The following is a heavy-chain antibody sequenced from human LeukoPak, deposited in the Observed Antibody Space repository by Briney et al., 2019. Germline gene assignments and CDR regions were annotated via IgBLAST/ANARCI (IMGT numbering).Heavy chain of an antibody. V-gene: IGHV3-74*01. J-gene: IGHJ4*02. D-gene: IGHD5-24*01. CDR2: ISSDESRT. Sequence: PGGSLRLSCAASGFTFSSYWMHWVRQAPGKGLVWVSRISSDESRTNYADSVKGRLTISRDNAKNTLYLQMNSLRAEDTAVYYCTRERWLDYWGQGTLVTVSS. CDR1: GFTFSSYW. CDR3: TRERWLDY.